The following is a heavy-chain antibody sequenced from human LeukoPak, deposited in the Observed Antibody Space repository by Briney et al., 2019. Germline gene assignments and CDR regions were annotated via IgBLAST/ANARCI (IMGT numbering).Heavy chain of an antibody. J-gene: IGHJ4*02. CDR3: ARATRYAISCYPAV. D-gene: IGHD2-2*01. Sequence: ASVKVSCKASGYXFTSFAITWVRQAPGQGLEWMGWINTVSGITKYAQKFQGRVTMGTDTSTSTAYMELGNLKSDDTAVYYCARATRYAISCYPAVWGQGTLVTVSS. CDR1: GYXFTSFA. V-gene: IGHV1-18*04. CDR2: INTVSGIT.